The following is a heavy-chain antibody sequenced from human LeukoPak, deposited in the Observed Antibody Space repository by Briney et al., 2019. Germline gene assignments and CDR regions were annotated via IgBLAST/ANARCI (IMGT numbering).Heavy chain of an antibody. CDR3: ARAGDIVVVVGPTVDY. CDR1: GYSFTSHY. Sequence: ASVKVSCKASGYSFTSHYMHWVRQAPGQGLEWMGLINPSGSSTLYAQKFQGRVTMTRDMSTSTAYMELRSLRSDDTAVYYCARAGDIVVVVGPTVDYWGQGTLVTVSS. CDR2: INPSGSST. V-gene: IGHV1-46*01. D-gene: IGHD2-15*01. J-gene: IGHJ4*02.